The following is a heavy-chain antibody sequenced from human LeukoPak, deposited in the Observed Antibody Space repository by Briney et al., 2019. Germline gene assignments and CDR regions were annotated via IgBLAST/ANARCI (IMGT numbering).Heavy chain of an antibody. CDR3: ARDILWFGELFDINWFDP. Sequence: GGSLRLSCAASGFTFSSYSMNWVRQAPGKGLEWVSSISSSSSYIYYADSVKGRFTISRDNAKNSLYLQMNRVRAEDKAVYYCARDILWFGELFDINWFDPWGQGTLVTVYS. J-gene: IGHJ5*02. D-gene: IGHD3-10*01. V-gene: IGHV3-21*01. CDR1: GFTFSSYS. CDR2: ISSSSSYI.